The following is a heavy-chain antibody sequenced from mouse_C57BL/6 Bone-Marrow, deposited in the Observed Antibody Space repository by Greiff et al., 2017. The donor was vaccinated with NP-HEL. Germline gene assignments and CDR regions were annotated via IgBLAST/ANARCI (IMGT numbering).Heavy chain of an antibody. D-gene: IGHD2-3*01. Sequence: EVKLMESGGGLVQPGGSLSLSCAASGFTFTDYYMSWVRQPPGKALEWLGFIRNKANGYTTEYSASVKGRFTISRDNSQSILYLQMNALRAEDSATYYCARWLLRTPYAMDYWGQGTSVTVSS. J-gene: IGHJ4*01. CDR3: ARWLLRTPYAMDY. V-gene: IGHV7-3*01. CDR1: GFTFTDYY. CDR2: IRNKANGYTT.